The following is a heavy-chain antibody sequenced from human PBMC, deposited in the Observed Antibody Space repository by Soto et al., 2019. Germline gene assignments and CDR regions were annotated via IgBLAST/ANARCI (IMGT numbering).Heavy chain of an antibody. V-gene: IGHV1-69*12. CDR2: IIPIFGTA. D-gene: IGHD1-26*01. Sequence: QVQLVQSGAAVKKPWSSVQVSCKASGGTFSSYAIIWVRQAPGQGLAWMGWIIPIFGTADYAQKFQGRVTITADESPSTAYMELSSLRSEDTAVYYCASHSGSSPEGRYYYGMDVWGQGTTVTVSS. J-gene: IGHJ6*02. CDR1: GGTFSSYA. CDR3: ASHSGSSPEGRYYYGMDV.